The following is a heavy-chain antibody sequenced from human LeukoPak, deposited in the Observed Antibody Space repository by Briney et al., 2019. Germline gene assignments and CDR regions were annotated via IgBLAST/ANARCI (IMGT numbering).Heavy chain of an antibody. CDR2: INPNSGGT. J-gene: IGHJ4*02. Sequence: ASVKVSCKASGYTFTGYYMHWVRQAPGQGLEWMGWINPNSGGTNYARKFQGWVTMTRDTSISTAYMELSRLRSDDTAVYYCARKQSIAAAPFDYWGQGTLVTVSS. CDR1: GYTFTGYY. V-gene: IGHV1-2*04. D-gene: IGHD6-13*01. CDR3: ARKQSIAAAPFDY.